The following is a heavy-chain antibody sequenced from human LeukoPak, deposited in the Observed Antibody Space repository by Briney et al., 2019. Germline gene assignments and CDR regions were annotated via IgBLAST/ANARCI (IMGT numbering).Heavy chain of an antibody. CDR2: ISGSGGST. V-gene: IGHV3-23*01. J-gene: IGHJ4*02. CDR3: AKGEQWLEEYYFDY. CDR1: GLTFSSYA. D-gene: IGHD6-19*01. Sequence: GGSVRLSCAASGLTFSSYAMSWVRQAPGKGLEWVSGISGSGGSTYYADSVKSRFTISRDNSKNTLYLQMNSLRAEDTAVYYCAKGEQWLEEYYFDYWGQGTLVTVSS.